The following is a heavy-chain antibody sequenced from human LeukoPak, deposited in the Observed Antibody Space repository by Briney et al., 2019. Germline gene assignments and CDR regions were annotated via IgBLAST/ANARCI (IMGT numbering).Heavy chain of an antibody. D-gene: IGHD4-17*01. V-gene: IGHV3-30*02. Sequence: GGSLRLSCAASGFTFSSYGMQWVRQAPGKGLEWVAFIRYDGSNKYYADSVKGRFTISRDNSKNTLYLQMNSLRAEDTAVYYCAKDPSFRDYGDDYWGQGTLVTVSS. CDR1: GFTFSSYG. CDR3: AKDPSFRDYGDDY. J-gene: IGHJ4*02. CDR2: IRYDGSNK.